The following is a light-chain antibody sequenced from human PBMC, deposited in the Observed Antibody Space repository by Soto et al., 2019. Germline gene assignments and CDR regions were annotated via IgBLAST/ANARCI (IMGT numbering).Light chain of an antibody. CDR3: SLYTSSSTFV. CDR1: SSDLGRYNR. Sequence: QSALTQPPSVSGSPGQSVTISCTGTSSDLGRYNRVSWYQQPPATAPKLLIYEVRNRPSGVPDRFSGSKSANTASLTISGLQAEDEADYYCSLYTSSSTFVFGTGTKVTVL. V-gene: IGLV2-18*01. J-gene: IGLJ1*01. CDR2: EVR.